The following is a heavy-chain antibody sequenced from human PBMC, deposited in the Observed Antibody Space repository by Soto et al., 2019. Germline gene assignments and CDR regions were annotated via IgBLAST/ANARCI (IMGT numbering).Heavy chain of an antibody. Sequence: EVQLLESGGGLVRPGGSLRLSCAASACTFTNYAMNWVRKAPGKGLVWVSVISGSGGSASYADSVQGRFTISRDNSKNALYLQMHSLRVEDTARYYCVREDSAWDSRGSFDFWGRGTVVTVSS. J-gene: IGHJ3*01. D-gene: IGHD6-19*01. CDR3: VREDSAWDSRGSFDF. V-gene: IGHV3-23*01. CDR1: ACTFTNYA. CDR2: ISGSGGSA.